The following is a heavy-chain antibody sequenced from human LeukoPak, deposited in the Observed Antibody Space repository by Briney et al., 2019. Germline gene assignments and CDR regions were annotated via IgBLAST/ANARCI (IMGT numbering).Heavy chain of an antibody. J-gene: IGHJ5*02. D-gene: IGHD2-2*02. CDR1: GFTFSSYA. V-gene: IGHV3-53*01. CDR3: AREYRHFYCSSTSCYSSSWFDP. CDR2: IYSGGST. Sequence: GGSLRLSCAASGFTFSSYAMSWVRQAPGKGLEWVSVIYSGGSTYYADSVKGRFTISRDNSKNTLYLQMNSLRAEDTAVYYCAREYRHFYCSSTSCYSSSWFDPWGQGTLVTVSS.